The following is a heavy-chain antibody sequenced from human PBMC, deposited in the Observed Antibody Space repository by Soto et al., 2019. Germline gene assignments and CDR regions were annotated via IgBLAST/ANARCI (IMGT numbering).Heavy chain of an antibody. J-gene: IGHJ4*02. CDR2: IGPESGAT. V-gene: IGHV1-2*02. Sequence: ASVKVSCKASGYTFTGHYIHWVRQAPEQGPEWMGEIGPESGATRYAQRFQGRVTMTRDMSISTVYMELNNLRPDDTAVYYCGRGRSGQIVVFHWGQGTPVTVSS. D-gene: IGHD5-12*01. CDR3: GRGRSGQIVVFH. CDR1: GYTFTGHY.